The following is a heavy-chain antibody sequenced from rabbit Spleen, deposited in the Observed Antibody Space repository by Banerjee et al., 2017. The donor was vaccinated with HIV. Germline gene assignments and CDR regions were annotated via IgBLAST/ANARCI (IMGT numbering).Heavy chain of an antibody. CDR3: ARGPDGGVATWVDYFKL. J-gene: IGHJ4*01. V-gene: IGHV1S45*01. CDR1: GFSFSSSYW. Sequence: QEQLVESGGGLVQPEGSLILTCTASGFSFSSSYWICWVRQAPGKGLEWIACIYGSGGGSTHYASWAKGRFTISKTSSTTVTLQMTSLTAADTATYFCARGPDGGVATWVDYFKLWGPGTLVTVS. D-gene: IGHD2-1*01. CDR2: IYGSGGGST.